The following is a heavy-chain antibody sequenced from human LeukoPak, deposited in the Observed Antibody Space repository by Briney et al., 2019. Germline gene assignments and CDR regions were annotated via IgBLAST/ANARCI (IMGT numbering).Heavy chain of an antibody. CDR3: ARDQRYCSSSSCPWEPFDY. CDR2: IKQDGSEK. D-gene: IGHD2-2*01. J-gene: IGHJ4*02. CDR1: GFTFSSYW. V-gene: IGHV3-7*05. Sequence: GGSLRLSCAASGFTFSSYWMSWVRQAPGKGLEWVANIKQDGSEKYYVDSVKGRFTISRDNAKNSLYLQMNSLRAEDTAVYYCARDQRYCSSSSCPWEPFDYWGQRTLVTVSS.